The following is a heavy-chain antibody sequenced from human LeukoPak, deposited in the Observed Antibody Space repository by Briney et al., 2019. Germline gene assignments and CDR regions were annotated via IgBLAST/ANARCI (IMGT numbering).Heavy chain of an antibody. CDR3: ARARAFEKHDFIRY. D-gene: IGHD3-3*01. J-gene: IGHJ4*02. CDR1: GFAFNSYA. CDR2: ISGAGSRT. Sequence: GGSLRLSCAGTGFAFNSYAMSWVRQASGKGLEWVSAISGAGSRTHYADSVKGRFTISRDNSNNTLFLQMSDLRAEDSAIYYCARARAFEKHDFIRYWGQGTLVTLSS. V-gene: IGHV3-23*01.